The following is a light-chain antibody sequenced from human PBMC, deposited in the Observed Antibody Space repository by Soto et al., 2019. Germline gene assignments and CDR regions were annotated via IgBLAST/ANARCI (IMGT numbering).Light chain of an antibody. J-gene: IGKJ2*01. CDR3: QKYNSAPNT. CDR2: AAS. Sequence: DVQMTQSPSSLSASVGDRVTITCRASRDISSSLAWYQQKPGKVPKLLIYAASTLHAGVQSRFSGSGSGTFFTLTINSLQPEDVVTYYCQKYNSAPNTFGRGTRLEIK. V-gene: IGKV1-27*01. CDR1: RDISSS.